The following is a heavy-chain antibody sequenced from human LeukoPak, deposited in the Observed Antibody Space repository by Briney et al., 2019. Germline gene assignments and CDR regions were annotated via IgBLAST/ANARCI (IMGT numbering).Heavy chain of an antibody. CDR3: ARSTRGAVYYYYMDV. CDR1: GYTFTSYG. CDR2: IIPIFGTA. Sequence: GASVKVSCKASGYTFTSYGISWVRQAPGQGLEWMGGIIPIFGTANYAQKFQGRVTITADKSTSTAYMELSSLRSEDTAVYYCARSTRGAVYYYYMDVWGKGTTVTVSS. V-gene: IGHV1-69*06. D-gene: IGHD2-15*01. J-gene: IGHJ6*03.